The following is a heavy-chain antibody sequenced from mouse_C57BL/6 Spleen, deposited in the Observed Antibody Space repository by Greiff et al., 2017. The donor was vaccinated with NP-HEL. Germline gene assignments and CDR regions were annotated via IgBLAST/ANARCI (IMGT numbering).Heavy chain of an antibody. V-gene: IGHV5-9*01. J-gene: IGHJ3*01. D-gene: IGHD2-1*01. CDR3: ARPGMERLYGNYAY. Sequence: DVKLVESGGGLVKPGGSLKLSCAASGFTFSSYTMSWVRQTPEKRLEWVATISGGGGNTNYTDRVKGRFTISRDNAKNTLYLQMSSLRSEDTALYYCARPGMERLYGNYAYWGQGTLVTVSA. CDR2: ISGGGGNT. CDR1: GFTFSSYT.